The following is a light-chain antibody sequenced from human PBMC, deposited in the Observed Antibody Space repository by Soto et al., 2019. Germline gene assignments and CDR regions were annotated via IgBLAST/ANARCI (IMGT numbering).Light chain of an antibody. CDR1: QSVSNNY. Sequence: EIVMTQSPATLSLSPGERATLSSRASQSVSNNYLAWYQQKPGQAPRVLIYGASNRATGIPDRFGGRGSGTDFTLTISRLEPEDFAVYYCQQYGSSGTFGQGTKVDI. V-gene: IGKV3-20*01. J-gene: IGKJ1*01. CDR3: QQYGSSGT. CDR2: GAS.